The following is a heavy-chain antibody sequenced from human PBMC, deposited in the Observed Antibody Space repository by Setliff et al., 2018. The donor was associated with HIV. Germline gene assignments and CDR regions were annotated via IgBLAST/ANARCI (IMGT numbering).Heavy chain of an antibody. CDR2: IRSGGTIV. D-gene: IGHD6-6*01. CDR1: GFTFSNSW. CDR3: ARGGPYSSSSDTYDF. J-gene: IGHJ4*02. V-gene: IGHV3-11*04. Sequence: GGSLRLSCAASGFTFSNSWMSWVRQAPGKGLEWVSYIRSGGTIVYYADSVKGRFTFSRDNAKNSLYLQMNSLRAEDTAIYYCARGGPYSSSSDTYDFWGQGTLVTVSS.